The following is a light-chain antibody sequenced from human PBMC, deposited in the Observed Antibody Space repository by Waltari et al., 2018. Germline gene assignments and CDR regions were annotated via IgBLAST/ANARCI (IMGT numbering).Light chain of an antibody. CDR1: QSVSSN. Sequence: IVMTQSLATLSVSPGERATLSCRASQSVSSNLAWYQQKPGQAPRLLIYGASTRATGIPARFSGSGSGTEFTLTISSMQSEDFAVYYCQQYNNWPFTFGPGTKVDIK. CDR3: QQYNNWPFT. J-gene: IGKJ3*01. CDR2: GAS. V-gene: IGKV3-15*01.